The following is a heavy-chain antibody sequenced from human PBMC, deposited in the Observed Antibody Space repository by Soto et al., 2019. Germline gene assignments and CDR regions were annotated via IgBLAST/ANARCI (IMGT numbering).Heavy chain of an antibody. CDR1: GESFSGNY. CDR2: SNHRGAT. Sequence: QVQLQQWGAGLLKPSETLSLTCATSGESFSGNYWSWVRQPPGKGLEWIGESNHRGATVYNPSLKGRVIISLDTSKTQFSLRLNFVTAADTAVYFCTGGDQKIVDASEYWGQGTLVTVSS. V-gene: IGHV4-34*01. CDR3: TGGDQKIVDASEY. J-gene: IGHJ4*02. D-gene: IGHD2-15*01.